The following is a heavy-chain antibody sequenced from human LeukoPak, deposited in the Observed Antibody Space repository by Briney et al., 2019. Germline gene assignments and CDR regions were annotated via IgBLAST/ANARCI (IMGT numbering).Heavy chain of an antibody. J-gene: IGHJ4*02. D-gene: IGHD3-16*02. CDR2: IYYSGST. CDR3: ASYVWGSYRDYFDY. V-gene: IGHV4-59*01. Sequence: SETLSLACAVYGGSFSGYYWSWIRQPPGKGLEWIGYIYYSGSTNYNPSLKSRVTISVDTSENQFSLKLSSVTAADTAVYYCASYVWGSYRDYFDYWGQGTLVTVSS. CDR1: GGSFSGYY.